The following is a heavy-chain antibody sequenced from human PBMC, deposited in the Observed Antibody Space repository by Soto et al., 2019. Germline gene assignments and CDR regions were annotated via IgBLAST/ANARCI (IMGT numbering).Heavy chain of an antibody. J-gene: IGHJ1*01. D-gene: IGHD4-17*01. CDR1: GFTFKNYG. CDR2: TTGSGANK. V-gene: IGHV3-23*01. Sequence: EVNLLESGGGLVQPGESLRISCVGSGFTFKNYGMTWVRQAPGKGLEWVSGTTGSGANKHYADSVRGQFTISRDNSKKTLYLEMKSLRVEDTAVYYCAKDGDFGEDGPAEYFEHWGQGTLVTVSS. CDR3: AKDGDFGEDGPAEYFEH.